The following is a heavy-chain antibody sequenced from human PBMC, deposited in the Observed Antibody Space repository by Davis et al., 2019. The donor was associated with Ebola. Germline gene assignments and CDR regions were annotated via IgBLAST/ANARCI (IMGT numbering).Heavy chain of an antibody. V-gene: IGHV3-11*01. CDR3: ATTVTTWLMDV. CDR1: GFTFSDYY. CDR2: ISSSGSTI. D-gene: IGHD4-17*01. Sequence: GESLKISCAASGFTFSDYYMSWIRQAPGKGLEWVSYISSSGSTIYYADSVKGRFTISRDNAKNSLYLQMNSLRAEDTAVYYCATTVTTWLMDVWGQGTTVTVSS. J-gene: IGHJ6*02.